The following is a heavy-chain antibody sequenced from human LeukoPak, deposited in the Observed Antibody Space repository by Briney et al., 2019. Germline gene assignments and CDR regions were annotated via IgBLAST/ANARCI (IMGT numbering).Heavy chain of an antibody. J-gene: IGHJ5*02. CDR1: GFSLSTRGVG. V-gene: IGHV2-5*02. D-gene: IGHD3-10*01. CDR3: AHRPQPPRGSGSYYSWFDP. CDR2: IYWDDDK. Sequence: SGPTLVNPTPTLTLTCTFSGFSLSTRGVGVGWIRQPPGKALEWLALIYWDDDKRYSPSLKSRLTITKDTSKNQVVLTMTNMDPVDTATYYCAHRPQPPRGSGSYYSWFDPWGQGTLVTVSS.